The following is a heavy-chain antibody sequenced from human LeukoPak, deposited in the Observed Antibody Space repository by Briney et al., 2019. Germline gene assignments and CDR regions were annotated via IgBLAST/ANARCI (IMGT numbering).Heavy chain of an antibody. Sequence: PSETLSLTCTVSGGSISSYYWSWIRQPPGKGLEWIGYIYYSGSTNYNPSLKSRVTISVDTSKNQFSLKLSSVTAADTAVYYCARDRPTVVTPSNVGYYYMDVWGKGTTVTISS. CDR3: ARDRPTVVTPSNVGYYYMDV. CDR1: GGSISSYY. V-gene: IGHV4-59*01. D-gene: IGHD4-23*01. J-gene: IGHJ6*03. CDR2: IYYSGST.